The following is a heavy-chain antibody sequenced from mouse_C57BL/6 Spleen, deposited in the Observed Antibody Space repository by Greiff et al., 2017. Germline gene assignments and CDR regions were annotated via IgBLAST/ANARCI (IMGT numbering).Heavy chain of an antibody. CDR1: GYTFTSYW. CDR2: IYPGNSDT. Sequence: VQLQQSGTVLARPGASVKMSCKTSGYTFTSYWMHWVKQRPGQGLEWIGAIYPGNSDTSYNQKFKGKAKLTAVTSASTAYMALSSLTSEDSAVYYCTRYAYYYGSSPPMDYWGQGTSVTVSS. CDR3: TRYAYYYGSSPPMDY. D-gene: IGHD1-1*01. J-gene: IGHJ4*01. V-gene: IGHV1-5*01.